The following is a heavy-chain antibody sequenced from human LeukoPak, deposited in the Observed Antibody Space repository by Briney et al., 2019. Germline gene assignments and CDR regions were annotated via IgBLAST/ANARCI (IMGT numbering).Heavy chain of an antibody. V-gene: IGHV1-24*01. D-gene: IGHD1-26*01. CDR1: GYSLSELS. CDR2: FDPGDDET. Sequence: SVKVSCKVSGYSLSELSTHWVRQAPGQGLEWMGGFDPGDDETIYAQKFQGRDTMTEDTSTDTAYLELSSLRSEDTAVYFCATEKDLLLDSWGQGTPVTVSS. J-gene: IGHJ5*01. CDR3: ATEKDLLLDS.